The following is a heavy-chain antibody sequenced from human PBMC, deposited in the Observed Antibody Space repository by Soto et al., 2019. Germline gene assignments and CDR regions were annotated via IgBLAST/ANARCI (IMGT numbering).Heavy chain of an antibody. CDR1: GGSISSGVYS. D-gene: IGHD3-10*01. Sequence: PSETLSLTCAVSGGSISSGVYSWSWIRQPPGKGLEWIGYIYHSGRTYYNPSLKGRFTISRDNSKNTLYLQMNSLRAEDTAVYYCAKGRFGELSWPFDYWGQGTLVTVSS. V-gene: IGHV4-30-2*02. J-gene: IGHJ4*02. CDR3: AKGRFGELSWPFDY. CDR2: IYHSGRT.